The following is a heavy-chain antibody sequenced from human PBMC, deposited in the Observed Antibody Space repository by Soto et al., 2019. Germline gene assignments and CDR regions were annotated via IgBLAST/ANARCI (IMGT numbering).Heavy chain of an antibody. CDR1: GFTFSSYD. CDR3: TRASRGSGTYHFDY. D-gene: IGHD3-10*01. Sequence: EVHLVQSGGGLVQPGGSLRLSCATSGFTFSSYDMLWVRQATGRGLEWVSAIGTAGDTFYAGSVEGRFTISRENAKNSFYLQMNSLRAGDTAVYYCTRASRGSGTYHFDYWGQGTLVTVSS. CDR2: IGTAGDT. V-gene: IGHV3-13*01. J-gene: IGHJ4*02.